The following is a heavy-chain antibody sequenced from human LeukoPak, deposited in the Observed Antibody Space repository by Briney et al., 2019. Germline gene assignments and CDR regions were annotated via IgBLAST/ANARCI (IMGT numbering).Heavy chain of an antibody. V-gene: IGHV1-69*13. D-gene: IGHD6-13*01. CDR2: IIPIFGTA. Sequence: SVKVSCKASGGTFSSYAISWVRQAPGQGLAWMGGIIPIFGTANYAQKFQGRVTITADESTSTAYMELSSLRSEDTAVYYCARDRQQQLGHFDYWGQGTLVTVSS. CDR3: ARDRQQQLGHFDY. CDR1: GGTFSSYA. J-gene: IGHJ4*02.